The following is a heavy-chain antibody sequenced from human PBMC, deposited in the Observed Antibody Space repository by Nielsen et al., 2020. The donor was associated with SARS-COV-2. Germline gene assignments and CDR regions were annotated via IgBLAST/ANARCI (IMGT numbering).Heavy chain of an antibody. V-gene: IGHV1-24*01. CDR2: FDPEDGEI. CDR3: ATSDFTIIPLF. D-gene: IGHD3-3*01. Sequence: ASVKVSCKASGYTFTTNYIHWVRQAPGKGLEWMGSFDPEDGEIIYAQKFEGRVTMTEDTSTDTAYMELRSLRSEDTAVYYCATSDFTIIPLFWGQGTAVTVSS. J-gene: IGHJ6*02. CDR1: GYTFTTNY.